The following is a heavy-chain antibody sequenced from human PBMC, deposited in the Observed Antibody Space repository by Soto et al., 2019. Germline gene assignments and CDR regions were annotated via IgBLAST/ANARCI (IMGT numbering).Heavy chain of an antibody. V-gene: IGHV3-23*01. Sequence: RGSLLICCATSVFTFSIYAMSWVRQAPGKGLDWVSAISGSGGSTYYADSVKGRFTISRDNSKNTLYLQMNSLRAEDTAVYYCAKGSGDDYVWGNPTPHSDYWGQGTMVTVSS. CDR2: ISGSGGST. CDR3: AKGSGDDYVWGNPTPHSDY. D-gene: IGHD3-16*01. CDR1: VFTFSIYA. J-gene: IGHJ4*02.